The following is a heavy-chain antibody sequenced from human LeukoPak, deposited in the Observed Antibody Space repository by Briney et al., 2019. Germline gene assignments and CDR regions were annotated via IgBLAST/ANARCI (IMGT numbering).Heavy chain of an antibody. CDR1: GFTFDDYA. CDR2: INWNSGGI. V-gene: IGHV3-9*01. CDR3: AKDGGDYGDFAYYFDN. D-gene: IGHD4-17*01. Sequence: GGSLRLSCAVSGFTFDDYAMHWVRQAPGKGLEWVSGINWNSGGISYADSVKGRFTISRDNAKNSLYLQMNSLGTEDTALYYCAKDGGDYGDFAYYFDNWGQGTLVTVSS. J-gene: IGHJ4*02.